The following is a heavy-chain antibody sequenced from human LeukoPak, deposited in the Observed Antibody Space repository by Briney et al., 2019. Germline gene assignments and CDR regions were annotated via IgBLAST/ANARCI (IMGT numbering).Heavy chain of an antibody. Sequence: GGSLRLSCAASGFTFSSYAMSWVRQAPGKGLEWVSAISGSGGSTYYADSMKGRFTISRDNSKNTLYLQMNSLRAEDTAVYYCAKDHHYDFWSGYYHWFDPWGQGTLVTVSS. J-gene: IGHJ5*02. V-gene: IGHV3-23*01. CDR2: ISGSGGST. CDR1: GFTFSSYA. CDR3: AKDHHYDFWSGYYHWFDP. D-gene: IGHD3-3*01.